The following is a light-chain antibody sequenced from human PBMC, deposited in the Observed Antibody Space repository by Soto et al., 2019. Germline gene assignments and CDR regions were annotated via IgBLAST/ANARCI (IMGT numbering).Light chain of an antibody. CDR3: QQYGSSPT. Sequence: EIVLTQSPGTLSLSPGERATLSCRSSQSVSSSYLAWYQHKPGQAPRLLIYDVSSRATGIPDRFSGSGSGTDFTLSISLLEPEDFAVYYCQQYGSSPTFGQGTKVEIK. J-gene: IGKJ1*01. CDR1: QSVSSSY. V-gene: IGKV3-20*01. CDR2: DVS.